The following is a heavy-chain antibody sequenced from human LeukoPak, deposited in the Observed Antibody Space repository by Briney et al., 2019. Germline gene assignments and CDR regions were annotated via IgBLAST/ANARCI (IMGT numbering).Heavy chain of an antibody. V-gene: IGHV1-69*13. D-gene: IGHD4-11*01. J-gene: IGHJ5*02. Sequence: SVTVSCTASGGTFSSYANSWVRQAPGQGLEWMGGIIPIFGTANYAQKFQGRVTITADESTSTAYMELSSLRSEDTAVYYCARGPDYSENPWGQGTLVTVSS. CDR1: GGTFSSYA. CDR2: IIPIFGTA. CDR3: ARGPDYSENP.